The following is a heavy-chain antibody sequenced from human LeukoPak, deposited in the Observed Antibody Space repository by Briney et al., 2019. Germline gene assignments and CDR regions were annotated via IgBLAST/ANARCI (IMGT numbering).Heavy chain of an antibody. Sequence: SQTLSLTCTVSGGSISSGDYYWSWIRQPPGKGLEWIGYIYYSGSTYYNPSLKSRVTISVDTSKNQFSLKLSSVTAADTAVYYCARDSSSSSTWYCDLWGRGTLVTVSS. V-gene: IGHV4-30-4*08. CDR1: GGSISSGDYY. CDR2: IYYSGST. J-gene: IGHJ2*01. CDR3: ARDSSSSSTWYCDL. D-gene: IGHD6-6*01.